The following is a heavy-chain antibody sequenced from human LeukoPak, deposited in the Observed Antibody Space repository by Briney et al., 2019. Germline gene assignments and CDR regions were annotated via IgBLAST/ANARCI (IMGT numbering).Heavy chain of an antibody. D-gene: IGHD2-15*01. CDR2: IIPIFGTA. Sequence: GASVKVSCKASGGTFSTYAISWVRQAPGQELEWMGGIIPIFGTANYAQKFQGRVTITADESTSTAYMELSSLRSEDTAVYYCARDHCSGGSCYYFYYMDVWGKGTTVTVSS. V-gene: IGHV1-69*13. CDR3: ARDHCSGGSCYYFYYMDV. J-gene: IGHJ6*03. CDR1: GGTFSTYA.